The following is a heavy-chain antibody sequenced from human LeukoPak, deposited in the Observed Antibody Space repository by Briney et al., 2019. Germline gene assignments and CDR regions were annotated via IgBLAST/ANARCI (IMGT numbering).Heavy chain of an antibody. CDR2: IYHSGST. CDR1: GYSNSSGYY. Sequence: SETLSLTCTVSGYSNSSGYYWGWIRQPPGKGLEWIGSIYHSGSTYYNPSLKSRVTISVDTSKNQFSLKLSSVTAADTAVYYCARGGAVAGHQHWGQGTLVTVSS. V-gene: IGHV4-38-2*02. CDR3: ARGGAVAGHQH. J-gene: IGHJ1*01. D-gene: IGHD6-19*01.